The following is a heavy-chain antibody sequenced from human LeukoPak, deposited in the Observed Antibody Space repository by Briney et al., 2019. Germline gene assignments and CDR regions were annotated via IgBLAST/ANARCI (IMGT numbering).Heavy chain of an antibody. J-gene: IGHJ5*02. CDR1: GGTFSSYA. Sequence: ASVKVSCKASGGTFSSYAISWVRQAPGQGLEWMGGIIPIFGTANYAQKFQGRVTITADKSTSTAYMELSSLRSEDTAVYYCARGREGRFGESYWSWFDPWGQGTLVTVSS. CDR2: IIPIFGTA. CDR3: ARGREGRFGESYWSWFDP. D-gene: IGHD3-10*01. V-gene: IGHV1-69*06.